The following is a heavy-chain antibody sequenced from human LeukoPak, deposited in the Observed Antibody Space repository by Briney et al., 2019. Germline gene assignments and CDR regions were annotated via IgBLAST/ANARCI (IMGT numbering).Heavy chain of an antibody. CDR3: ARHRYSGSDTQGFDY. J-gene: IGHJ4*02. CDR2: VYPSNSET. D-gene: IGHD5-12*01. Sequence: GEPLKISFQGSGYRFTHYWIAWVRTMPGTSLEWMGIVYPSNSETRYSPYFQGQVTISADKSISTGYLQWSSLKASDTATYFCARHRYSGSDTQGFDYWGQGTLVTVSS. V-gene: IGHV5-51*01. CDR1: GYRFTHYW.